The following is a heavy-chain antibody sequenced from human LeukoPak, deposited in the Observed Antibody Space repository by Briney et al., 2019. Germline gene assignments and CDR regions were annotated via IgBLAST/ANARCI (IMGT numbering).Heavy chain of an antibody. V-gene: IGHV1-8*01. J-gene: IGHJ5*02. Sequence: GASVKVSCKASGYTFTSYDINWVRQATGQGLEWMGWMNPNSGNTGYAQKFQGRVTMTRNTSISTAYMELSSLRSEDTAVYYCARGPTTRRGGLVFAWFDPWGQGTLVTVSS. D-gene: IGHD4-17*01. CDR3: ARGPTTRRGGLVFAWFDP. CDR2: MNPNSGNT. CDR1: GYTFTSYD.